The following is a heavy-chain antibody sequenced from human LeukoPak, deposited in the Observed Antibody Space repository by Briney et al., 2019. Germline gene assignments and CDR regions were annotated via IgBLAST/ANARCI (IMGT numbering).Heavy chain of an antibody. J-gene: IGHJ3*02. CDR1: GYTFTGYY. Sequence: ASVKVSCKASGYTFTGYYMHWVRQAPGQGLEWMGWINPNSGGTNYAQKFQGRVTMTRDTSITTAYMELSRLRSDDTAVYYCASASSGYYDDYDAFDIWGQGTMVTVSS. V-gene: IGHV1-2*02. CDR2: INPNSGGT. D-gene: IGHD3-22*01. CDR3: ASASSGYYDDYDAFDI.